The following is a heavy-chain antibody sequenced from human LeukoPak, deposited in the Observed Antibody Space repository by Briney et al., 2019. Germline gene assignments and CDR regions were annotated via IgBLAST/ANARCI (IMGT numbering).Heavy chain of an antibody. CDR2: IYHSGHT. D-gene: IGHD3-22*01. Sequence: PSETLSLTCTVSGVSISTTTYYWGWIRQPPGKGLEWIGNIYHSGHTYHNPSPKSRVTISVDTSKNQFSLDLSSVTAADTGVYYCATTVSVVVTTPTDYWGQGTLVTVSS. J-gene: IGHJ4*02. V-gene: IGHV4-39*01. CDR1: GVSISTTTYY. CDR3: ATTVSVVVTTPTDY.